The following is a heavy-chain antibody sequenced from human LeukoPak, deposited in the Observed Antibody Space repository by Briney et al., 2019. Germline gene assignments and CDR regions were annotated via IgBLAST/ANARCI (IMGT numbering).Heavy chain of an antibody. CDR2: VYYSGNT. V-gene: IGHV4-59*01. J-gene: IGHJ4*02. CDR1: GGSYY. Sequence: SETLSLTCTVSGGSYYWSWIRQPPGKGLEWIGFVYYSGNTNYNPSLKSRVTISLDTSKNQFSLKLRSVTTADTAVYYCARGRYQLDYWGQGTLVTVAS. D-gene: IGHD2-2*01. CDR3: ARGRYQLDY.